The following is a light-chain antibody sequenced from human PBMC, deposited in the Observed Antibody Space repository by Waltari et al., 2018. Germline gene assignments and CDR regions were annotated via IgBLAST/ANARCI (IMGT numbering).Light chain of an antibody. CDR2: DVH. J-gene: IGLJ2*01. V-gene: IGLV2-14*03. Sequence: QSALTQPASVSGSPGQSITISCTGTSSDVGSYNYVSWYQQHPGKAPKLIIYDVHNRPSGVANRFSGSKSGNTASRTIAGLQAEDEADYYCSSYMDTTTLELFGGGTSLTVL. CDR3: SSYMDTTTLEL. CDR1: SSDVGSYNY.